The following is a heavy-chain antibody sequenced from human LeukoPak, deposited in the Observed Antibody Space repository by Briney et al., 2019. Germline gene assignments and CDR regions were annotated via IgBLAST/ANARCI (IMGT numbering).Heavy chain of an antibody. CDR3: AKTPTSAFDI. V-gene: IGHV3-30*18. CDR2: ISYDGSNK. Sequence: GRSLRLSCAASGFTFSSYGMHWVRQAPGKGLEWVAVISYDGSNKYYADSVKGRFTISRDNSKNTLYLQMNSLRVEDTAVYYCAKTPTSAFDIWGQGTMVTVSS. CDR1: GFTFSSYG. D-gene: IGHD5-24*01. J-gene: IGHJ3*02.